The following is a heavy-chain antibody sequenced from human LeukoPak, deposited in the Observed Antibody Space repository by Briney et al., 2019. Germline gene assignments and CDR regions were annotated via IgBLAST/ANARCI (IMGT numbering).Heavy chain of an antibody. J-gene: IGHJ4*02. CDR2: ISSSGSTI. CDR1: GFTFSDYY. D-gene: IGHD3-22*01. V-gene: IGHV3-11*01. Sequence: AGGSLRLSCAASGFTFSDYYMSWIRQAPGKRLEWVSYISSSGSTIYYADSVKGRFTISRDNAKNSLYLQMNSLRAEDTAVYYCARVRYYDSSGYSNYYFDYWGQGTLVTVSS. CDR3: ARVRYYDSSGYSNYYFDY.